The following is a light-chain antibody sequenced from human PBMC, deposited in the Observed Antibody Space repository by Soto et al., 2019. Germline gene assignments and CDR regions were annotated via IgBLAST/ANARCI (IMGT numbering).Light chain of an antibody. CDR2: KAS. J-gene: IGKJ1*01. Sequence: DIQMTQSPSTLSASVGDRVTITCRASQSISSWLAWYQQKPGEAPKLLIHKASSLESGVPSRFSGSGSGTEFTLTISSLQPDDFATYYCQQYNSYSWTFGQGTKVDIK. CDR3: QQYNSYSWT. V-gene: IGKV1-5*03. CDR1: QSISSW.